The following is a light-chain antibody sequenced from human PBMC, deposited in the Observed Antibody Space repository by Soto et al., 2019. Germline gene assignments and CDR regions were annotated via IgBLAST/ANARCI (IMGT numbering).Light chain of an antibody. CDR2: DVS. CDR3: CSYAGSYVI. Sequence: QSVLTQPRSVSGSPGQSVTISCTGTSSDVGGYNYVSWYQQYPGKAPKLVIYDVSERPSGVPDRFSGSKSGNTASLTISGLQAEDEADYYCCSYAGSYVIFGGGTKLTVL. CDR1: SSDVGGYNY. V-gene: IGLV2-11*01. J-gene: IGLJ2*01.